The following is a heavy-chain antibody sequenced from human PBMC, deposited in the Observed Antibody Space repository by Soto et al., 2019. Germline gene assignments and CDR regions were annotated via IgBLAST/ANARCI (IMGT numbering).Heavy chain of an antibody. CDR1: GGSFDDYY. D-gene: IGHD5-12*01. CDR3: ARGRGVAVSTMRYFDL. J-gene: IGHJ2*01. V-gene: IGHV4-34*01. Sequence: QVQLQQWGAGLLRPSETLSLTCAVYGGSFDDYYWSWIRQSPEKGLEWIGEINQSGKTKYNPSLTSRFTIAVDTSRNQFSLRLNSVTAAATALYYCARGRGVAVSTMRYFDLWGRGTLVTVSS. CDR2: INQSGKT.